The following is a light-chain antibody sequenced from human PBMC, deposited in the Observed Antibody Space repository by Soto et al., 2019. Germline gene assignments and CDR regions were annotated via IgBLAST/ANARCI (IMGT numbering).Light chain of an antibody. CDR3: QQANSFPFT. J-gene: IGKJ4*01. V-gene: IGKV1-12*01. CDR2: AAS. CDR1: QGIISW. Sequence: DIQMTQSPSSVSSSVGDRVTITCRASQGIISWLAWYQQKPGKAPKLLIYAASSLQSGVPSRFRASGSGTDISLTSSSLLPDDFATDYCQQANSFPFTIGVGTQVKIK.